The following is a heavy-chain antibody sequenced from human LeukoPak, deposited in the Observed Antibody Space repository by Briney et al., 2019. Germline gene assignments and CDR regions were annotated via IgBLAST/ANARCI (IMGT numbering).Heavy chain of an antibody. D-gene: IGHD5-12*01. CDR2: INTNTGNP. Sequence: GASVKVSCKASGYTFTSYGISWVRQAPGQGLEWMGWINTNTGNPTYAQGFTGRFVFSLDTSVSTAYLQISSLKAEDTAVYYCARGVDIVATILEYFDYWGQGTLVTVSS. J-gene: IGHJ4*02. V-gene: IGHV7-4-1*02. CDR1: GYTFTSYG. CDR3: ARGVDIVATILEYFDY.